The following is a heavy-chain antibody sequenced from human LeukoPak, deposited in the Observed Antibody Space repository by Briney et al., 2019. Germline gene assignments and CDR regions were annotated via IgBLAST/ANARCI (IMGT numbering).Heavy chain of an antibody. CDR3: ARVNKRDNLGSAFDI. D-gene: IGHD1-14*01. CDR1: GFTFSSYS. V-gene: IGHV3-21*01. CDR2: ISSSSSYI. J-gene: IGHJ3*02. Sequence: GGSLRLSCAASGFTFSSYSMNWVRQAPGKGLEWVSSISSSSSYIYYADSVKGRFTISRDNAKNSLYLQMNSLRAEGTAVYYCARVNKRDNLGSAFDILGQGTMVTVSS.